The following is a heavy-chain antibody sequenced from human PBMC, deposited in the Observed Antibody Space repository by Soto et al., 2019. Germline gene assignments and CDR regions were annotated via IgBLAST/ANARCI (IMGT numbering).Heavy chain of an antibody. CDR3: VKDESINWYSGHFRH. V-gene: IGHV3-9*01. J-gene: IGHJ1*01. Sequence: GGSLRLSCVASGFSVSANYMTWMRQAPGKGLEWVSGINWNSGSIGYGDSVKGRFAISRDNAKNSLHLQMNSLSAEDTAFYYCVKDESINWYSGHFRHWGQGTLVTVLL. CDR1: GFSVSANY. D-gene: IGHD6-13*01. CDR2: INWNSGSI.